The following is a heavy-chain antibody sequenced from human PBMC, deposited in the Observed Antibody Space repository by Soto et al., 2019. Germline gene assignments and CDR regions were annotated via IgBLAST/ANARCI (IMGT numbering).Heavy chain of an antibody. V-gene: IGHV3-64D*06. J-gene: IGHJ4*02. CDR2: ISSNGGST. Sequence: GGSLRLSCSASGFTFSSYAMHWVRQAPGKGLEYVSAISSNGGSTYYADSVKGRFTISRDNSKNTPYLQMSSLRAEDTAVYDGVKPDNPQKAGTWETGGYYWGQGTLVTVSS. D-gene: IGHD1-1*01. CDR1: GFTFSSYA. CDR3: VKPDNPQKAGTWETGGYY.